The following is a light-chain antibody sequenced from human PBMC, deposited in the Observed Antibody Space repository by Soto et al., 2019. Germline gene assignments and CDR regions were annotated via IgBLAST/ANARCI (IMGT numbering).Light chain of an antibody. CDR2: DVT. J-gene: IGLJ2*01. CDR1: SSDVGGYNY. V-gene: IGLV2-14*01. CDR3: SSCTSSSTHVV. Sequence: QSALTQPASVSGSPGQSITISCTGTSSDVGGYNYVSWYQQHPGKAPKLMIYDVTHRPSGVSNRFSGSKSGNTASLTISGLQDEEEAGYYCSSCTSSSTHVVFGGGTKLTVL.